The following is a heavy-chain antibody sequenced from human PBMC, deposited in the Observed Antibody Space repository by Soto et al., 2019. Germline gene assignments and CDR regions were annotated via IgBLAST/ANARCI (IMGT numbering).Heavy chain of an antibody. CDR2: IRDKANSYAT. J-gene: IGHJ3*02. Sequence: EVHLVESGGTLVQPGGSLKLSCAASGFTFSDSTVHWVRQASGKGLEWVGRIRDKANSYATTYAASVKGRFTVSRDDSKNTAYLQMSSLKTEDTALYYCTVVLVACGVPCFSCAFDSWGQGTMVTVSS. CDR3: TVVLVACGVPCFSCAFDS. CDR1: GFTFSDST. V-gene: IGHV3-73*01. D-gene: IGHD2-21*01.